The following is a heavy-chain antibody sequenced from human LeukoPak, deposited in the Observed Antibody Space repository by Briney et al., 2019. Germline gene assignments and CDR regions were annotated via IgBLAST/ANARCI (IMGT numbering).Heavy chain of an antibody. J-gene: IGHJ4*02. CDR1: GFTFSSYA. Sequence: GGSLRLSCAASGFTFSSYAMSWVRQAPGKGLEWVSAISGSGGSTYYADSVKGRFTISRDNSKNTLYLRMNSLRAEDTAVYYCAKCPPGIAVAGRPFFDYWGQGTLVTVSS. CDR3: AKCPPGIAVAGRPFFDY. D-gene: IGHD6-19*01. V-gene: IGHV3-23*01. CDR2: ISGSGGST.